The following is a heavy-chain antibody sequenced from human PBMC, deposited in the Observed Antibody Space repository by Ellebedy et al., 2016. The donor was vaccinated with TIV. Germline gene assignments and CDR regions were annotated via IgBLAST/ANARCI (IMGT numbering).Heavy chain of an antibody. J-gene: IGHJ4*02. CDR1: GGTFSSYA. CDR2: IIPIFGTA. CDR3: ARSAAAGTPRFDY. Sequence: ASVKVSCKASGGTFSSYAISWVRQAPGQGLEWMGGIIPIFGTASYAQKFQGRVTMTRDTSTSTVYMELSRLRSDDTAVYYCARSAAAGTPRFDYWGQGTLVTVSS. V-gene: IGHV1-69*05. D-gene: IGHD6-13*01.